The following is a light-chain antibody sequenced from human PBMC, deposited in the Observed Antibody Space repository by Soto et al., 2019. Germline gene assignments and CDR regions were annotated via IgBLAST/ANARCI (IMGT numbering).Light chain of an antibody. CDR3: LQSDTFPYT. J-gene: IGKJ2*01. V-gene: IGKV1-5*01. CDR2: TAS. CDR1: QSINSW. Sequence: DIQMTQSPSTLSASIGDRVTITCRASQSINSWLAWYQQKPGKAPKLLISTASSLQSGVPSRFSGSGSGTDFTLTIASLQFEDFATYYCLQSDTFPYTFGLGTKLEIK.